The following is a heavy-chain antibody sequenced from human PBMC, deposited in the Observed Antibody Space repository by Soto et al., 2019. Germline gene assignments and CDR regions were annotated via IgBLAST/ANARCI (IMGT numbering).Heavy chain of an antibody. D-gene: IGHD3-16*01. CDR3: ARDTVWGGSSGPLNH. J-gene: IGHJ1*01. CDR1: GGSGSRTNYS. V-gene: IGHV4-61*01. Sequence: SETLSLTCTVSGGSGSRTNYSWSWIRQPPGKGLEWIAYIYFTGSTKYNPSLKSRVTISVDTSKNQFSLRLSSVTAADTAVYYCARDTVWGGSSGPLNHWGLGTLVTVSS. CDR2: IYFTGST.